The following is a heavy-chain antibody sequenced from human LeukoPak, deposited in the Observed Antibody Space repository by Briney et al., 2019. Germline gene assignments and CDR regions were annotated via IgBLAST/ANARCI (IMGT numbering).Heavy chain of an antibody. J-gene: IGHJ3*02. V-gene: IGHV7-4-1*02. CDR3: ARPGEWELLIPPAFDI. D-gene: IGHD1-26*01. CDR1: VDTFTGAY. CDR2: INTNTGNP. Sequence: ASAKVSRKPPVDTFTGAYMHWVRQTLEQGGEWMGWINTNTGNPTYAQGFTGRFVFSLDTSVRTAYLQISSLKAEDTAVYYCARPGEWELLIPPAFDIWGQGTMVTVSS.